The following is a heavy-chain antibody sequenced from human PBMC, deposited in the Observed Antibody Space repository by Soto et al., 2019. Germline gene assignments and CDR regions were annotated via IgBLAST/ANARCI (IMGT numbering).Heavy chain of an antibody. CDR1: CVSVVGYY. D-gene: IGHD3-9*01. CDR3: ARASFGEILTMFYY. Sequence: YVTISVNCLIYCVSVVGYYSRWSPAGPEKRLEWIGEINHSGSTNYNPSLKSRVTISVDTSKNQFSLKMSSVTAAYTAVYYSARASFGEILTMFYYWG. CDR2: INHSGST. J-gene: IGHJ4*01. V-gene: IGHV4-34*01.